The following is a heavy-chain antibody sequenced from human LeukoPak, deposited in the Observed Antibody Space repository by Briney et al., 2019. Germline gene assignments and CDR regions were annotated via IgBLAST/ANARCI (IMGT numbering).Heavy chain of an antibody. D-gene: IGHD3-22*01. CDR3: AREVQNHYYDSSGYYRDPYYFDY. CDR1: GGSISSGSYY. J-gene: IGHJ4*02. V-gene: IGHV4-61*02. CDR2: IYTSGST. Sequence: PSETLSLTCTVSGGSISSGSYYWSWIRQPAGKGLEWIGRIYTSGSTNYNPSLKSRVTISVDTSKNQFSLKLSSVTAADTAVYYCAREVQNHYYDSSGYYRDPYYFDYWGQGTLVTVSS.